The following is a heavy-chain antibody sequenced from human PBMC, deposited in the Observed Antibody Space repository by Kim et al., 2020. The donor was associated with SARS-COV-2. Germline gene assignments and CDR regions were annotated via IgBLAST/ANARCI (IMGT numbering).Heavy chain of an antibody. CDR3: VKGTGFILPSDSTYNLDV. V-gene: IGHV3-23*03. J-gene: IGHJ6*02. CDR2: FYGGADAT. CDR1: GFTFWGYT. D-gene: IGHD1-26*01. Sequence: GGFLRLSCAASGFTFWGYTMNLVRQAPGKGLEWASLFYGGADATRYADSVKGRFTIPRDNSKSTLYLQMTTLRVEDTAVYYCVKGTGFILPSDSTYNLDVWGQGTTVIVSS.